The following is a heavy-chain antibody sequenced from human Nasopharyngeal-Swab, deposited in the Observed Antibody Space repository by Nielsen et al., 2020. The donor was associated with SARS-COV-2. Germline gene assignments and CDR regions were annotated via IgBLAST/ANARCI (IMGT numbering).Heavy chain of an antibody. V-gene: IGHV3-64D*09. D-gene: IGHD6-6*01. CDR3: VKGPIAAPRYYMDV. CDR1: GFTFSNFA. J-gene: IGHJ6*03. Sequence: GESLKISCSASGFTFSNFAMHWVRQAPGKGLEYVSSIRSNGGSTYYADSVKGRFTMTRDNPKNTLYLQMSSLRGDDTAVYFCVKGPIAAPRYYMDVWGKGTTVTGS. CDR2: IRSNGGST.